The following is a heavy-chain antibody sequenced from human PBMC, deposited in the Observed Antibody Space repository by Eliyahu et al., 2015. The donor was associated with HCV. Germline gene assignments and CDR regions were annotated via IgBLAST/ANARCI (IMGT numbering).Heavy chain of an antibody. Sequence: QVQLQESGPGLVKPSQTLSLTFTVSGXSXSSGXYYWSWXRQHPGKGLEWIGYIYYSGSTYYNPSLKSRVTISVDTSKNQFSLKLSSVTAADTAVYYCARVISFWSGLSPLFDYWGQGTLVTVSS. CDR3: ARVISFWSGLSPLFDY. CDR2: IYYSGST. J-gene: IGHJ4*02. D-gene: IGHD3-3*01. CDR1: GXSXSSGXYY. V-gene: IGHV4-31*03.